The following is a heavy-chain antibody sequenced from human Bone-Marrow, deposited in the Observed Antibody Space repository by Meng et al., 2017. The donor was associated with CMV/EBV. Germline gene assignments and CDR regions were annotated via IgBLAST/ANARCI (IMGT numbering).Heavy chain of an antibody. CDR1: SDG. V-gene: IGHV1-18*01. J-gene: IGHJ4*02. CDR3: ARDRVSQRKYYYDSSGYFDY. Sequence: SDGISWVRQAPGQGLEWMEWISAYNGNTNYAQKLQGRVTMTTETSTSTAYMELRSLRSDDTAVYYCARDRVSQRKYYYDSSGYFDYWGQGTLVTVSS. D-gene: IGHD3-22*01. CDR2: ISAYNGNT.